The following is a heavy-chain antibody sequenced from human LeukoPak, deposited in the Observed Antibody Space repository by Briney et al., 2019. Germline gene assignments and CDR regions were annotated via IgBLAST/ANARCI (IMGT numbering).Heavy chain of an antibody. CDR1: GFTFSSYG. V-gene: IGHV3-30*18. J-gene: IGHJ4*02. CDR3: AKDVESYFDY. CDR2: ISYDGSNK. Sequence: GRSLRLSCAASGFTFSSYGMHWVRQVPGKGLEWVAVISYDGSNKYYADSVKGRFTISRDNSKNTLYLQMNSLRAEDTAVYYCAKDVESYFDYWGQGTLVTVSS.